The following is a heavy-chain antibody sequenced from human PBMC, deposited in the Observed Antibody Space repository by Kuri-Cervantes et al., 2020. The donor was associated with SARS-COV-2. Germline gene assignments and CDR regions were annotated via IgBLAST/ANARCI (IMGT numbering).Heavy chain of an antibody. CDR2: ISSSSSYI. Sequence: GESLKISCAASGFTFSSYSMNWVRQAPGKGLEWVSSISSSSSYIYYADSVKGRFTISRDNAKNSLYLQMNSLRAEDTAVYYCARDSSYNAFDIWGQGTMVTVSS. CDR1: GFTFSSYS. D-gene: IGHD6-6*01. CDR3: ARDSSYNAFDI. J-gene: IGHJ3*02. V-gene: IGHV3-21*04.